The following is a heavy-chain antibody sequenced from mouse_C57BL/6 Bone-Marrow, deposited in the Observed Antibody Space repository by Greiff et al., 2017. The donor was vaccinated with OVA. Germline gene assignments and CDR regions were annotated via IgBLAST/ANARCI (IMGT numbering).Heavy chain of an antibody. CDR1: GYTFTSYW. Sequence: QVQLKQPGAELVKPGASVKLSCKASGYTFTSYWMHWVKQRPGQGLEWIGMIHPNSGSTNYNEKFKSKATLTVDKSSSTAYMQLSSLTSEDSAVYYCARYGYVFFDYWGQGTTLTVSS. V-gene: IGHV1-64*01. D-gene: IGHD2-2*01. J-gene: IGHJ2*01. CDR3: ARYGYVFFDY. CDR2: IHPNSGST.